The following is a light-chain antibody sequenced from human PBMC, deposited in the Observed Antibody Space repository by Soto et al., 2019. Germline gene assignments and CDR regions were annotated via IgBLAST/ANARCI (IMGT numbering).Light chain of an antibody. J-gene: IGKJ1*01. V-gene: IGKV4-1*01. CDR1: QSLLHTSNNKNY. CDR2: WAS. Sequence: DIVMTQSPDSLPVSLGERATFNCKPSQSLLHTSNNKNYLAWYQQKPGQPPKLLIYWASTRESGVPDRFSGSGSGTDVTLTISSLQSEDVAIYYCQQYYDTPWTFGQGTKVEIK. CDR3: QQYYDTPWT.